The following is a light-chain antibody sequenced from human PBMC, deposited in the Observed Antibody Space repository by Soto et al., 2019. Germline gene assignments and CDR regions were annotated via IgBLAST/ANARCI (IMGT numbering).Light chain of an antibody. CDR3: QQSHGIPYT. CDR2: AAS. CDR1: QTISTY. V-gene: IGKV1-39*01. Sequence: DIQMNQSPSSLSASVGDRVTITCRASQTISTYLNWYQQEPGKAPKLLIYAASSLQSGVSTRFSGSGSGTDFTLTIISLQPEDFAAYYCQQSHGIPYTFGQGTKQDIK. J-gene: IGKJ2*01.